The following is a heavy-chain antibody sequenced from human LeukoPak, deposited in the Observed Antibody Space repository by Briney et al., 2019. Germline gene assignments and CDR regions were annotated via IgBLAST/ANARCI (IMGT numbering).Heavy chain of an antibody. D-gene: IGHD2-2*03. CDR3: ARLAIVVVPAATDYYGMDV. CDR1: GYTFTSYA. CDR2: INAGNGNT. J-gene: IGHJ6*02. Sequence: ASVKVSCKASGYTFTSYAMHWVRQAPGQRLEWMGWINAGNGNTKYSQKFQGRVTITRDTSASTAYMKLSSLRSEDTAVYYCARLAIVVVPAATDYYGMDVWGQGTTVTVSS. V-gene: IGHV1-3*01.